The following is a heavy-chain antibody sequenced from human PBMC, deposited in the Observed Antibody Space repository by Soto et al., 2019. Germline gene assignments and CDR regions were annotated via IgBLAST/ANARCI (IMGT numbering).Heavy chain of an antibody. Sequence: PSEILSLTCSVSAGSISTYHWSWIRQPAGKGLEWIGRIYYTGSTDYNPSLKSRVTMSVDTSKNQFSLKVSSVTAADTAVYYCARDCSGGACYPASFELWGQGTLVTVSS. CDR2: IYYTGST. D-gene: IGHD2-15*01. J-gene: IGHJ4*02. CDR3: ARDCSGGACYPASFEL. CDR1: AGSISTYH. V-gene: IGHV4-4*07.